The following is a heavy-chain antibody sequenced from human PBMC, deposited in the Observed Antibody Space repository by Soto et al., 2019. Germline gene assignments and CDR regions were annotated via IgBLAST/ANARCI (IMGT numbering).Heavy chain of an antibody. J-gene: IGHJ4*02. CDR3: ARAHYDILTGYSEFDY. V-gene: IGHV1-18*01. D-gene: IGHD3-9*01. CDR2: ISPNNGNT. Sequence: ASVKVSCKASGYTFTSYGISWVRQAPGQGLEWMGWISPNNGNTSYAQKLQGRVTMTTNTSISTAYMELSSLRSEDTAVYYCARAHYDILTGYSEFDYWGQGTLVTVSS. CDR1: GYTFTSYG.